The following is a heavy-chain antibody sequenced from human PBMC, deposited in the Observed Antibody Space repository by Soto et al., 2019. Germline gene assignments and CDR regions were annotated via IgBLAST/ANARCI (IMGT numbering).Heavy chain of an antibody. Sequence: GGSLRLSCAASGFTFSSYGMHWVRRAPGKGLEWVAVIWYDGSNKYYADSVKGRFTISRDNSKNTLYLQMNSLRAEDTAVYYCARDSLAAADPYYYYGMDVWGQGTTVTVSS. CDR1: GFTFSSYG. V-gene: IGHV3-33*01. J-gene: IGHJ6*02. D-gene: IGHD6-13*01. CDR2: IWYDGSNK. CDR3: ARDSLAAADPYYYYGMDV.